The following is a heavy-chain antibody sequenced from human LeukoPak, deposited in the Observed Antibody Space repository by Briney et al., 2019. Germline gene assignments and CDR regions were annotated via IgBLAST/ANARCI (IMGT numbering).Heavy chain of an antibody. CDR1: GFTFTTYS. Sequence: GGSLRLSCEASGFTFTTYSMTWVRQAPGKGLEWVSIISSGSSAIFSADALKGRFTISRDDAKNLLYLDMNSLRAEDTAVYYCAKDSAKKYDDYWGQGTLVTVSS. J-gene: IGHJ4*02. D-gene: IGHD2/OR15-2a*01. CDR3: AKDSAKKYDDY. CDR2: ISSGSSAI. V-gene: IGHV3-21*04.